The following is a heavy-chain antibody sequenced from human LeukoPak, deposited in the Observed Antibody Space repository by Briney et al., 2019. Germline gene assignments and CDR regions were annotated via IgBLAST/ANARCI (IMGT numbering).Heavy chain of an antibody. CDR3: ADLGTSD. J-gene: IGHJ4*02. CDR2: INSDGSAK. V-gene: IGHV3-7*01. Sequence: GGSLRLSCAVSGFRFSSQWMTWVRQAPGTGLEWVATINSDGSAKYQVDSVKGRFTISRDNAKNLVYLQMSILRAEDTAVYYCADLGTSDCGQGTLVTVSS. CDR1: GFRFSSQW. D-gene: IGHD1-7*01.